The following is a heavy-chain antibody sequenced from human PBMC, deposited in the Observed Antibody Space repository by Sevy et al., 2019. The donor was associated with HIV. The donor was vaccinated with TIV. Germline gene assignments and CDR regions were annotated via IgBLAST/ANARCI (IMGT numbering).Heavy chain of an antibody. CDR3: ASDLGSSGWYGPDY. Sequence: GGSLRLSCAASGFTFSSYSMNWVRQAPGKGLEWVSSISSSSSYIYYADSVKGRFTISRDNAKNSLYLQMNSLRAEDTAVYYCASDLGSSGWYGPDYWGQGTLVTVSS. D-gene: IGHD6-19*01. CDR1: GFTFSSYS. V-gene: IGHV3-21*01. J-gene: IGHJ4*02. CDR2: ISSSSSYI.